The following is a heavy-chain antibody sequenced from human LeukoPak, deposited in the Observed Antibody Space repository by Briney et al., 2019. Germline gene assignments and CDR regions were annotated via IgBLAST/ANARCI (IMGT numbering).Heavy chain of an antibody. J-gene: IGHJ4*02. D-gene: IGHD1-26*01. CDR2: IYYTGNT. V-gene: IGHV4-28*03. CDR1: GSSLTTSHW. Sequence: PSDTLSLTCAVSGSSLTTSHWWGWIRQPPGKGLEWLGYIYYTGNTYYNPSLKSRVSVSLDTSKNEFYLTLSYVTAVDTAIYYCARAPGSGSHRIHYFDYWGQGTLATVSS. CDR3: ARAPGSGSHRIHYFDY.